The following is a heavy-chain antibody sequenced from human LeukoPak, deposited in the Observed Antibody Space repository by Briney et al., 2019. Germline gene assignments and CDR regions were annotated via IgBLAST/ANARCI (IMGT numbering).Heavy chain of an antibody. V-gene: IGHV1-18*01. CDR1: GYTFTSYG. CDR2: ISAYNGNT. Sequence: ASVKVSCKASGYTFTSYGISWVRHAPGQRLEWMGWISAYNGNTNYAQKLQGRDTMTTDTSTSTPYMELRSLRSDDTAVYNCARRPIVATITEYFDYWGQGTLVTVSS. CDR3: ARRPIVATITEYFDY. J-gene: IGHJ4*02. D-gene: IGHD5-12*01.